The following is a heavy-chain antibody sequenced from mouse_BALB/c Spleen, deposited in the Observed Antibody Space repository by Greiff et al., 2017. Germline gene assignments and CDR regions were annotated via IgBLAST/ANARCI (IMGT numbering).Heavy chain of an antibody. CDR1: GYSITSGYY. D-gene: IGHD1-1*01. V-gene: IGHV3-6*02. Sequence: EVHLVESGPGLVKPSQSLSLTCSVTGYSITSGYYWNWIRQFPGNKLEWMGYISYDGSNNYNPSLKNRISITRDTSKNQFFLKLNSVTTEDTATYYCARGYGSFYAMDYWGQGTSVTVSS. J-gene: IGHJ4*01. CDR2: ISYDGSN. CDR3: ARGYGSFYAMDY.